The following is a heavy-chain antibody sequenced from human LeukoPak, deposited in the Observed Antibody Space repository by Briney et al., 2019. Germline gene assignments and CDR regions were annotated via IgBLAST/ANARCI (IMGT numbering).Heavy chain of an antibody. J-gene: IGHJ6*02. CDR3: ARSQQPYNVLRFLEWLLEPSYGMDV. D-gene: IGHD3-3*01. Sequence: GGSLRLSCAASGFTFSSYAMHWVRQAPGKGLEWVAVISYDGSNKYYADSVKGRFTISRDNSKNTLYLQMNSLRAEDTAVYYCARSQQPYNVLRFLEWLLEPSYGMDVWGQGTTVAVSS. V-gene: IGHV3-30-3*01. CDR2: ISYDGSNK. CDR1: GFTFSSYA.